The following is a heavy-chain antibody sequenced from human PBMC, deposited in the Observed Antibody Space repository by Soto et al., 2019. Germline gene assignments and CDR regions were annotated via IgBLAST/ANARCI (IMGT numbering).Heavy chain of an antibody. CDR2: ASPSGDMS. V-gene: IGHV3-23*01. D-gene: IGHD3-16*02. CDR1: GFSFSNHV. Sequence: LSLTCAASGFSFSNHVMRWVRQAPGKGLEWVSSASPSGDMSYYADSVKGRFTIARDNSKNTLYLQMSSLRAEDAADYYCAKVLQGSFGMDVWGRGTSVTVSS. CDR3: AKVLQGSFGMDV. J-gene: IGHJ6*02.